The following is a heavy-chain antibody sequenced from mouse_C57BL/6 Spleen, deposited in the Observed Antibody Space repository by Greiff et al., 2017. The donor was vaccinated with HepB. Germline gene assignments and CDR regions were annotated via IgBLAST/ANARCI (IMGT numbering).Heavy chain of an antibody. Sequence: EVQRVESGEGLVKPGGSLKLSCAASGFTFSSYAMSWVRQTPEKRLEWVAYISSGGDYIYYADTVKGRFTISRDNARNTLYLQMSSLKSEDTAMYYCTRGNYGSPFAYWGQGTLVTVSA. V-gene: IGHV5-9-1*02. CDR2: ISSGGDYI. D-gene: IGHD1-1*01. CDR1: GFTFSSYA. CDR3: TRGNYGSPFAY. J-gene: IGHJ3*01.